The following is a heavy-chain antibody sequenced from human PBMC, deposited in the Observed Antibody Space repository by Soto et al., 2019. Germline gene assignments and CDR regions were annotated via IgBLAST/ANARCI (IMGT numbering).Heavy chain of an antibody. Sequence: EVQLVESGGGLVQPGRSLRLSCTASGFTFGDYAMSWFRQAPGKGLEWVGFIRSKAYGGTTEYAASVKGRFTISRDDSKSIAYLQMNSLKTEDTAVYYCTRDHGYGYYYYYYMDVWGKGTTVTVSS. V-gene: IGHV3-49*03. CDR1: GFTFGDYA. CDR2: IRSKAYGGTT. J-gene: IGHJ6*03. CDR3: TRDHGYGYYYYYYMDV. D-gene: IGHD5-12*01.